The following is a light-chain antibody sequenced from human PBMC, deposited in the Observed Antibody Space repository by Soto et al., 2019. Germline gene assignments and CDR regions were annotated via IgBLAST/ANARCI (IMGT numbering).Light chain of an antibody. Sequence: QSVLTQSSSASASLGSSVRLTCTLSSGHSSNIIAWHQQQPGKAPRHLMKLEGSGGYSKGSGVPDRFSGSSSGADRYLTISILQSEDEADYFCETWDSNTRVFGGGTKLTVL. V-gene: IGLV4-60*03. CDR2: LEGSGGY. CDR1: SGHSSNI. CDR3: ETWDSNTRV. J-gene: IGLJ3*02.